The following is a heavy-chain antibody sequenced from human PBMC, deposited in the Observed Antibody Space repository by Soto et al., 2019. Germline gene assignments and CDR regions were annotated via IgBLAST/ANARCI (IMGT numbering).Heavy chain of an antibody. CDR2: ISGSGGST. J-gene: IGHJ3*02. CDR1: GFTFSSYA. D-gene: IGHD4-4*01. V-gene: IGHV3-23*01. Sequence: GGSLRLSCAASGFTFSSYAMSWVRQAPGKGLEWVSAISGSGGSTYYADSVKGRFTISRDNSKNTLYLQMNSLRAEDTAVYYCAKDSPPDYSNYQAFDIWGQGTMVTVSS. CDR3: AKDSPPDYSNYQAFDI.